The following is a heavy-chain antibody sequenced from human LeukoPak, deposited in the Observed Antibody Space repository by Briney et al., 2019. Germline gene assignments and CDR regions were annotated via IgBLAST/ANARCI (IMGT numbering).Heavy chain of an antibody. Sequence: PSETLSLTCTVSGGSISSYYWSWIRQPPGKGLEWIGYIYDSGSTNYNPSLKSRVTISVDTSKNQFSLKLSSVTAADTAVYYCARRAAYYYDSSGYTADWFDPWGQGTLVTVSS. J-gene: IGHJ5*02. CDR2: IYDSGST. D-gene: IGHD3-22*01. CDR3: ARRAAYYYDSSGYTADWFDP. CDR1: GGSISSYY. V-gene: IGHV4-59*08.